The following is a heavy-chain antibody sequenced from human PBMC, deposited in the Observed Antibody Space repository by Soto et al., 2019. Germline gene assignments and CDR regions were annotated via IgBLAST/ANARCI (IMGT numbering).Heavy chain of an antibody. J-gene: IGHJ6*02. CDR2: IFYSGTT. Sequence: SETLSLTCTVSGDSISSADYYWSWIRQTPGKGLEWIGHIFYSGTTYYNPSLKSRLTISVDTSKNHYSLRLTSVTAADTAVYYCARDLWVEPELYYYGMDVWGQGTTVTV. D-gene: IGHD1-1*01. CDR1: GDSISSADYY. CDR3: ARDLWVEPELYYYGMDV. V-gene: IGHV4-30-4*01.